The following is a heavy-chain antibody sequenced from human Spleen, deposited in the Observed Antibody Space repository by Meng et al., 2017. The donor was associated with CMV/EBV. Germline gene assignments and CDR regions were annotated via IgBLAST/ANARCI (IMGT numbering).Heavy chain of an antibody. CDR2: VGASNNI. Sequence: GESLKISCAASGFTFSAYNMNWVRQAPGKGLEWVSYVGASNNIYYADSVKGRFTISRDNAKNSVYLQMNSLRAEDTAVYYCARDQSYAFDMWGQGTMVTVS. J-gene: IGHJ3*02. V-gene: IGHV3-69-1*01. CDR1: GFTFSAYN. CDR3: ARDQSYAFDM.